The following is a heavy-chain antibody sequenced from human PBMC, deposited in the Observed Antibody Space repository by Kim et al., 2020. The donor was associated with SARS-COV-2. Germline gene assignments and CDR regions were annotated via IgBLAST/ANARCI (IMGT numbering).Heavy chain of an antibody. V-gene: IGHV4-59*08. D-gene: IGHD2-2*01. CDR3: AKSTTSGGDMNV. J-gene: IGHJ6*02. CDR1: GGSISSYY. CDR2: IYYSGST. Sequence: SETLSLTCTVSGGSISSYYWSWIRQPPGKGLEWIGYIYYSGSTNNNPSLKSRVTISVNTSKNQFSLKLSSVTAADKDVYYCAKSTTSGGDMNVWGQGT.